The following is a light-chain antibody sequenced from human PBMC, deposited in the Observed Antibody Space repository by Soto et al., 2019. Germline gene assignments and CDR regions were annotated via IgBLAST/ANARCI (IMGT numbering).Light chain of an antibody. J-gene: IGKJ1*01. CDR2: GAS. CDR1: QSVSKN. V-gene: IGKV3D-15*01. Sequence: EIVLTQSAGTLSLSPGERATLSCRASQSVSKNLAWYQQKLGQAPRLLIYGASTRATGIPARFSGSGSRTEGTLTISSLQSEDCAVYDCQQYNNWPRTFGQGTKVDIK. CDR3: QQYNNWPRT.